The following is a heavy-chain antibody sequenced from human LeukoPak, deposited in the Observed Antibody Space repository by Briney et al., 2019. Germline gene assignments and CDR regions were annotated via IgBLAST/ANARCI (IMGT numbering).Heavy chain of an antibody. V-gene: IGHV3-48*01. Sequence: GGSLRLSCVASGYTFSDYTMNWVRQAPGKGPEGISYISSGGSVMHYADSVKGRFTISRDNVENSLYLQMNSLRVEDTAVYYCTRDLEYWGQGVLVTVSS. J-gene: IGHJ4*02. CDR3: TRDLEY. CDR2: ISSGGSVM. CDR1: GYTFSDYT.